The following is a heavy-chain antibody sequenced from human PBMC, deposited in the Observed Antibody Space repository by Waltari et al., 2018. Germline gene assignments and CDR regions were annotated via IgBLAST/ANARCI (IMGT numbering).Heavy chain of an antibody. J-gene: IGHJ3*02. CDR3: ARDRGYSGYDLLDAFDI. CDR2: IYYSGST. V-gene: IGHV4-30-4*08. D-gene: IGHD5-12*01. Sequence: QVQLQESGPGLVKPSQTLSLICTVSGGSISGADYYWRWVRQPPGKGLEWIGYIYYSGSTYYNPSLKSRVTISVDTSKNQFSLKLSSVTAADTAVYYCARDRGYSGYDLLDAFDIWGLGTIVTVSS. CDR1: GGSISGADYY.